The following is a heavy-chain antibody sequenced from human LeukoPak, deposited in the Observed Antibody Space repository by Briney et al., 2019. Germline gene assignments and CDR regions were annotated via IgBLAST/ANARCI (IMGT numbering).Heavy chain of an antibody. CDR3: ARDLYGGNSEFYFDY. J-gene: IGHJ4*02. Sequence: GASVKVSCKASGYTFTGYYMHWVRQAPGQGLEWMGWINPNSGGTNHAQKFQGRVTMTRDTSISAAYMELSRLRSDDTAVYYCARDLYGGNSEFYFDYWGQGTLVTVSS. CDR1: GYTFTGYY. CDR2: INPNSGGT. D-gene: IGHD4-23*01. V-gene: IGHV1-2*02.